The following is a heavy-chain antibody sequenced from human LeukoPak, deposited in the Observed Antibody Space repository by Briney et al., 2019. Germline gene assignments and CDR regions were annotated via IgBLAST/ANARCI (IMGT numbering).Heavy chain of an antibody. J-gene: IGHJ4*02. V-gene: IGHV4-38-2*02. Sequence: SETLSLTCTVSGYSISSGYYWGWIRPPPGKGLEWIGTIYHSGSTYYNPSLKSRVTISVDTSKNQFSLKLSSVTAADTAVYYCARTRIYDSGGYYYMDYWGQGTLVTVSS. CDR1: GYSISSGYY. CDR2: IYHSGST. CDR3: ARTRIYDSGGYYYMDY. D-gene: IGHD3-22*01.